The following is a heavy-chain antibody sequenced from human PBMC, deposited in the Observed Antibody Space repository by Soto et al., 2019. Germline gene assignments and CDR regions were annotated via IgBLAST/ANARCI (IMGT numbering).Heavy chain of an antibody. J-gene: IGHJ4*02. D-gene: IGHD5-12*01. Sequence: GGSLRLSCAAPGFTFCSYAMSWVRQAPGKGLEWVSAISGSGGSTYYADSVKGRFTISRDNSKNTLYLQMNSLRAEDTAVYYCAKKGGRWLNLIDYWGQGTLVTVSS. CDR2: ISGSGGST. CDR3: AKKGGRWLNLIDY. V-gene: IGHV3-23*01. CDR1: GFTFCSYA.